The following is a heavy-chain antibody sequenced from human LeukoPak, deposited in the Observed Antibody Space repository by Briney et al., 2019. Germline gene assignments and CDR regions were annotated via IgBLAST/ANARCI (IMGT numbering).Heavy chain of an antibody. CDR1: GYTFTGYY. CDR3: ARAIAVAGTRGAFDI. V-gene: IGHV1-2*02. CDR2: INPNSGGT. J-gene: IGHJ3*02. D-gene: IGHD6-19*01. Sequence: ASVKVSCKASGYTFTGYYMHWVRQAPGRGLEWMGWINPNSGGTNYAQKFQGRVTMTRDTSISTAYMELSRLRSDDTAVYYCARAIAVAGTRGAFDIWGQGTMVTVSS.